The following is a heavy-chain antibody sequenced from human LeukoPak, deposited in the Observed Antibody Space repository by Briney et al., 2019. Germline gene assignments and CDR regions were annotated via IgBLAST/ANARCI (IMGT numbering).Heavy chain of an antibody. J-gene: IGHJ4*02. V-gene: IGHV3-23*01. D-gene: IGHD2-2*02. Sequence: GGSLRLSCAASGFTFSSYAMSWVRQAPGKGLEWVSAISGSGGSTYYADSVKGRFTISRDNSKNTLYLQMNSLRAEDTAVYYCAKLGGGLYCSSTSCYRERHFDYWGQGTLVTVSS. CDR1: GFTFSSYA. CDR3: AKLGGGLYCSSTSCYRERHFDY. CDR2: ISGSGGST.